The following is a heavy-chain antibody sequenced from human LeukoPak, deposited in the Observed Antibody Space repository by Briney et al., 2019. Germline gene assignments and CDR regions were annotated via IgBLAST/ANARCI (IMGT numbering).Heavy chain of an antibody. Sequence: GGSLRLSCAVSGITLSNYGMSRDRQAPGKGLEWVAGISDSGGRTNYADSVKGRFTISRDNPKNTLYLQMNSLRAEDTAVYFCAKRGVVIRVILVGFHKEAYYFDSWGQGALVTVSS. V-gene: IGHV3-23*01. CDR3: AKRGVVIRVILVGFHKEAYYFDS. J-gene: IGHJ4*02. CDR2: ISDSGGRT. D-gene: IGHD3-22*01. CDR1: GITLSNYG.